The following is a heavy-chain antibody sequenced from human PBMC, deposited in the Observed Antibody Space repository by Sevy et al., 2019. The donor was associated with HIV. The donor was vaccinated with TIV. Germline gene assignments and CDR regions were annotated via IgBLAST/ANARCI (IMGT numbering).Heavy chain of an antibody. CDR1: GFTFGDYA. V-gene: IGHV3-49*03. CDR2: IRSKAYGGTT. D-gene: IGHD1-26*01. Sequence: GGSLRLSCTASGFTFGDYAMSWFRQAPGKGLEWVGFIRSKAYGGTTEYAASVKGRFTISRDDSKSIAYLQMNSMKTEDTAVYYCTRTSGGSYPTYYFDYWGQGTLVTASS. CDR3: TRTSGGSYPTYYFDY. J-gene: IGHJ4*02.